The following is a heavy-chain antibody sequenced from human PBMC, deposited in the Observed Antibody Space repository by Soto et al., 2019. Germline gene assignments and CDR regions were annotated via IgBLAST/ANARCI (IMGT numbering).Heavy chain of an antibody. D-gene: IGHD3-9*01. V-gene: IGHV4-4*07. CDR3: ARDFDVNTALYDWYFNL. Sequence: QVQLQESGPGPVKASETLSLTCTLSGGSTSGNYWSWIRQPAGTGLEWLGRIYSSGRTHYNPSLKSRVTMSVSTNHFSLKLNSVTVADTAVYYCARDFDVNTALYDWYFNLWGRGTLVTVSS. CDR2: IYSSGRT. CDR1: GGSTSGNY. J-gene: IGHJ2*01.